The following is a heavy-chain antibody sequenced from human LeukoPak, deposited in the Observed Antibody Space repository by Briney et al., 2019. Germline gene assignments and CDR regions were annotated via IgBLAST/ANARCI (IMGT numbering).Heavy chain of an antibody. CDR3: ARDKYGYNTPIDN. D-gene: IGHD5-24*01. CDR2: INHSGST. J-gene: IGHJ4*02. CDR1: GGSFSGYY. V-gene: IGHV4-34*01. Sequence: PSETLSLTCAVYGGSFSGYYWNWIRQPPGKGLEWIGEINHSGSTNYNPSLKSRVTISVDTSKNQFSLKLSSVTAADTAVYYCARDKYGYNTPIDNWGQGTLVTVSS.